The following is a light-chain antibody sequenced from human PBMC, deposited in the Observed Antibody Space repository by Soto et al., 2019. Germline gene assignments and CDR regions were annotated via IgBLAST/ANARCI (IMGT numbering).Light chain of an antibody. J-gene: IGLJ2*01. CDR1: SSDVGGYNY. CDR2: DVS. CDR3: SSYTSSSVV. V-gene: IGLV2-14*01. Sequence: QSALTQPASVSGSPGQSITISCTGTSSDVGGYNYVSWYQQHPGKAPKLMIYDVSNRPSGVSNRFSGSKSGNTASLTVSGRQAEDDADYYCSSYTSSSVVFGGGTKLTVL.